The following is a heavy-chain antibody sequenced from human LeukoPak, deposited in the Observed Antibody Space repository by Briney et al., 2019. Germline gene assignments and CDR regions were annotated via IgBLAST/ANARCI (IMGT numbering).Heavy chain of an antibody. J-gene: IGHJ6*02. CDR1: GGSISSYY. V-gene: IGHV4-59*01. CDR2: IYYSGST. D-gene: IGHD6-19*01. Sequence: SETLSLTCTVSGGSISSYYWSWIRQPPGKGLEWIGYIYYSGSTNYNPSLKSRVTISVDTSKNQFSLKLSSVTAVDTAVYYCARDGSVDHSDNYYYYGMDVWGQGTTVTVSS. CDR3: ARDGSVDHSDNYYYYGMDV.